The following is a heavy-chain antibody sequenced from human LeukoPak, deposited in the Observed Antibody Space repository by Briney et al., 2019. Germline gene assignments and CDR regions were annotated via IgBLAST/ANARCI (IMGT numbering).Heavy chain of an antibody. V-gene: IGHV2-70*04. J-gene: IGHJ5*02. CDR1: GFSLSTSGMR. CDR3: ARILVGIAAALTGWFDP. CDR2: IDWDDDK. D-gene: IGHD6-13*01. Sequence: SGPALVKPTQTLTLTCTFSGFSLSTSGMRVSWIRQPPGKALEWLARIDWDDDKYCSTSLRTRLTISKATSKNQVVLTMTNMDPVDTATYYCARILVGIAAALTGWFDPWGQGTLVTVSS.